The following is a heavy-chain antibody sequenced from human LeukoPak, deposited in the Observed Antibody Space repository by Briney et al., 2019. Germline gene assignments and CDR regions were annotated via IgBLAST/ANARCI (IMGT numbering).Heavy chain of an antibody. CDR3: ARGALNDYVWGSYRYYFDY. D-gene: IGHD3-16*02. CDR1: GGSNSRGGYS. Sequence: SEPLSLPCAVSGGSNSRGGYSWRWIRQPPGKGLEWNGYIYHCESTYYHPSLKSRVTTSVDRSKNQFSLKLSSVTAADTAVYYCARGALNDYVWGSYRYYFDYWGQGTLVTVSS. V-gene: IGHV4-30-2*01. J-gene: IGHJ4*02. CDR2: IYHCEST.